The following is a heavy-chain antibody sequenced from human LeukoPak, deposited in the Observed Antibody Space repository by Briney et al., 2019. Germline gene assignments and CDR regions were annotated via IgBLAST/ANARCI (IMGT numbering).Heavy chain of an antibody. CDR2: INPNSGGT. CDR3: ARCPRIHRYPDY. CDR1: GYTFTSYY. J-gene: IGHJ4*02. Sequence: ASVKVSCKASGYTFTSYYMHWVRQAPGQGLEWMGWINPNSGGTNYAQKFQGRVTMTRDTSISTAYMELSRLRSDDTAVYYCARCPRIHRYPDYWGQGTLVTVSS. D-gene: IGHD5-18*01. V-gene: IGHV1-2*02.